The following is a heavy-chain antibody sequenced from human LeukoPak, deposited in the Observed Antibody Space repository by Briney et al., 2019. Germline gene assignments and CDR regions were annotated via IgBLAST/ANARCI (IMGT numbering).Heavy chain of an antibody. CDR2: ISYDGSNK. CDR1: GFTFSSYA. CDR3: ARDVLRFLEWLFCY. D-gene: IGHD3-3*01. J-gene: IGHJ4*02. V-gene: IGHV3-30-3*01. Sequence: PGGSLRLSCAASGFTFSSYAMHWVRQAPGKGLEWVAVISYDGSNKYYADSVKGRFTISRDNSKNTLYLQMNSLRAEDTAVYYCARDVLRFLEWLFCYWGQGTLVTVSS.